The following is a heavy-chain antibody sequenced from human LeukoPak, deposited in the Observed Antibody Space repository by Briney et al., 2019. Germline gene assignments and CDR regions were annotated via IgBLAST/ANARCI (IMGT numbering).Heavy chain of an antibody. V-gene: IGHV1-18*01. J-gene: IGHJ4*02. CDR3: ARDGNYDIRTNADY. CDR2: ISAYNGNT. D-gene: IGHD3-9*01. CDR1: GYTFTSSG. Sequence: ASVKVSCKASGYTFTSSGISWARQAPGEGLEWMGWISAYNGNTNYAQKLQGRVTMTTDTSTSTAYMELRSLRSDDTAVYYCARDGNYDIRTNADYWGQGTLVTVSS.